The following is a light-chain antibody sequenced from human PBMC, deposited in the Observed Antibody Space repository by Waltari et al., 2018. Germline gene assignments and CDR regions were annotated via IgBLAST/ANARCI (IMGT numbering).Light chain of an antibody. CDR3: QQYNNWPPYT. V-gene: IGKV3-15*01. CDR2: GAS. Sequence: EIVMTQSPATLSVSPGERATLSCRASQSVSSNLALYQQKPGQAPRLLIYGASTSATSVPARFSVSGYGTEFTHTISSLQSEDFAVYYCQQYNNWPPYTFGQGTKLEIK. CDR1: QSVSSN. J-gene: IGKJ2*01.